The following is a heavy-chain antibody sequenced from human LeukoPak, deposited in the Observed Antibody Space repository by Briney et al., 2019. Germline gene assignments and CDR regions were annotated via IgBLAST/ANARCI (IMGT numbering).Heavy chain of an antibody. CDR2: IFYSGST. Sequence: NASETLSLTCTVSTGSISGHYWSWIRQPPGKALEWIGLIFYSGSTNYNPSLTSRVTISVDTSKNQFSLKLSSVTAADTAVYYCAKGRYYYYMDVWGKGTTVTVS. CDR1: TGSISGHY. J-gene: IGHJ6*03. V-gene: IGHV4-59*11. CDR3: AKGRYYYYMDV.